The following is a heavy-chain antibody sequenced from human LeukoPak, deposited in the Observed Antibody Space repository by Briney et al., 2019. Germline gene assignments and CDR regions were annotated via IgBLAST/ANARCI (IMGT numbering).Heavy chain of an antibody. CDR1: GFTFDDYG. Sequence: GGSLRLSCEASGFTFDDYGISWVRQVPGKGLQWVSGINWNGAATGHGDSVKGRFTVSRDNAKNSLYLEMNSLRVEDTGFYYCARRLMGGFTDWYFDLWGRGTLVTVSS. CDR2: INWNGAAT. J-gene: IGHJ2*01. D-gene: IGHD2-15*01. CDR3: ARRLMGGFTDWYFDL. V-gene: IGHV3-20*04.